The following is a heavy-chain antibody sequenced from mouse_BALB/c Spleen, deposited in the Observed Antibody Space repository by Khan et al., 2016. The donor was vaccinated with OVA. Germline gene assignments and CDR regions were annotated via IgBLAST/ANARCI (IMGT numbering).Heavy chain of an antibody. CDR3: TRCSYWCAY. CDR2: IYPGSGST. J-gene: IGHJ3*01. Sequence: LQQSGSELVRPGASVKLSCKASGYTFTSYWMHWVKQRPGQGLEWIGDIYPGSGSTNYDEKFKSKATLTVDTSSSTAYMQLSSLTSEDSAVYYCTRCSYWCAYRGQGTMVTVSA. CDR1: GYTFTSYW. D-gene: IGHD2-12*01. V-gene: IGHV1S22*01.